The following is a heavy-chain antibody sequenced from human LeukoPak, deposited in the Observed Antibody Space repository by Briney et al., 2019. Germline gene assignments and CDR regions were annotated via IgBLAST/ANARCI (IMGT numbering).Heavy chain of an antibody. Sequence: GGPLRLSCGVSGVPFNNSLMSWVRQAPGKGVEGVGRIKVKSAGGTTDYAAPVKGRFTILKADSENALYLHMKSLTTERTAVYYCTWLYSDAFNIWGQGTMVTVSS. CDR3: TWLYSDAFNI. V-gene: IGHV3-15*01. CDR1: GVPFNNSL. CDR2: IKVKSAGGTT. J-gene: IGHJ3*02. D-gene: IGHD2-15*01.